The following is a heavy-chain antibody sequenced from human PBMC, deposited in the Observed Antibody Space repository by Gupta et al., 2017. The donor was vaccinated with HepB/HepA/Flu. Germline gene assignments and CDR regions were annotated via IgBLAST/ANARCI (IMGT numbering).Heavy chain of an antibody. V-gene: IGHV1-8*03. Sequence: QVQLVQSGAEVKKPGASVKVSCKASGYTFTSYDINWVRQATGQGLEWMGWMNPNSGNTGYAQKFQGRVTITRNTSISTAYMELSSLRSEDTAVYYCASVVGYCSSTSCYRYAFDIWGQGTMVTVSS. CDR3: ASVVGYCSSTSCYRYAFDI. D-gene: IGHD2-2*03. CDR2: MNPNSGNT. CDR1: GYTFTSYD. J-gene: IGHJ3*02.